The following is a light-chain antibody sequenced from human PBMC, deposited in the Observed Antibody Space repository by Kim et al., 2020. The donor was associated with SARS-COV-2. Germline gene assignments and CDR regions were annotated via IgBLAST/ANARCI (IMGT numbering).Light chain of an antibody. CDR3: NSRERSYEHLWV. CDR1: SLRIYY. Sequence: SSELTQDPAVSVSLGQTVRITCQGDSLRIYYASWYRQKPGQAPVLVFYGKNNRPSGIPDRFSGSSSGNTASLTITGAQEEDEADFYCNSRERSYEHLWVFGGGTKVTVL. V-gene: IGLV3-19*01. J-gene: IGLJ3*02. CDR2: GKN.